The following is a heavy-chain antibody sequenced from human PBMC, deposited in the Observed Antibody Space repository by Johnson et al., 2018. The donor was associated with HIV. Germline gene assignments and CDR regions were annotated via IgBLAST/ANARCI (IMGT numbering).Heavy chain of an antibody. CDR1: GFTFSSYA. CDR3: ARDRGYYDSSGGDAFDI. J-gene: IGHJ3*02. D-gene: IGHD3-22*01. CDR2: ISYDGSNK. V-gene: IGHV3-30*04. Sequence: QMLLVESGGGVAQPGRSLRLSCAASGFTFSSYAMHWVRQAPGKGLAWVAVISYDGSNKYYADSVTGGFTISRDNSKNTLYLQMNSLRAEDTAVYYCARDRGYYDSSGGDAFDIWGQGTMVTVSS.